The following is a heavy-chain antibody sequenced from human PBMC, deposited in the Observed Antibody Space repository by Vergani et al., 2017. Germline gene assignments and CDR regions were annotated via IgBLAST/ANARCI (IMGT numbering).Heavy chain of an antibody. V-gene: IGHV3-33*01. D-gene: IGHD3/OR15-3a*01. J-gene: IGHJ4*02. CDR2: TWYDGNNK. CDR1: GFTFNQYG. CDR3: ARDWTLDY. Sequence: QVQLVESGGGVVQPGRSLRLSCAASGFTFNQYGMHWVRQAPGKGLEWVAVTWYDGNNKQYADSVKGRFTISRDNSKSTMYLQMNSLRDEDTGVYYCARDWTLDYWGQGTLVIVSS.